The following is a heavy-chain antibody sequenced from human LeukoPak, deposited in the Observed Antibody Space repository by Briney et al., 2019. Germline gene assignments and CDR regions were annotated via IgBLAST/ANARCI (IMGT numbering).Heavy chain of an antibody. CDR3: ARHKGIAADGGWFDP. Sequence: SETLSLTCTVSGGSISSYYWSWIRQPPGKGLEWIGYIYYSGSTNYNPSLKSRVTISVDTSKNQFSLKLSSVAAADTAVYYCARHKGIAADGGWFDPWGQGTLVTVSS. V-gene: IGHV4-59*08. CDR2: IYYSGST. CDR1: GGSISSYY. J-gene: IGHJ5*02. D-gene: IGHD6-13*01.